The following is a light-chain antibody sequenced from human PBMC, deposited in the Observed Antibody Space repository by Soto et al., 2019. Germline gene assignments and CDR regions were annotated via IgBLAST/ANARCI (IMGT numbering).Light chain of an antibody. Sequence: DIQMTHSPSSLSASVVDRVTITCRASQSISSYLNWYQQKPGKAPKLLIYAASSLRSGVPSRFSGSGSGTDFTLTISSLQPEDFATYYCQQSYSTPRTFGQGTKVDIK. J-gene: IGKJ1*01. CDR3: QQSYSTPRT. V-gene: IGKV1-39*01. CDR1: QSISSY. CDR2: AAS.